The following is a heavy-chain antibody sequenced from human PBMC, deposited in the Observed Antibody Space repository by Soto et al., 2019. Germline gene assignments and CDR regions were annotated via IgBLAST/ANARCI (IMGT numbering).Heavy chain of an antibody. V-gene: IGHV3-49*03. CDR3: TRLLLWFGEFYFDY. J-gene: IGHJ4*02. CDR1: GFTFGDYS. Sequence: LRLSCTASGFTFGDYSMSWFRQAPGKGLEWVGFIRSKAYGGTTEYAASVKGRFTISRDDSKSIAYLQMNSLKTEDTAVYYCTRLLLWFGEFYFDYWGQGTLVTVSS. CDR2: IRSKAYGGTT. D-gene: IGHD3-10*01.